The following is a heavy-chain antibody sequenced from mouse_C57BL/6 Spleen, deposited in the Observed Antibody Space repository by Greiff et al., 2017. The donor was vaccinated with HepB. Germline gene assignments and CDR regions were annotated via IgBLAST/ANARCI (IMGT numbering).Heavy chain of an antibody. J-gene: IGHJ3*01. D-gene: IGHD3-2*01. V-gene: IGHV5-17*01. CDR2: ISSGSSTI. CDR1: GFTFSDYG. CDR3: SRSETAPFAY. Sequence: EVMLVESGGGLVKPGGSLKLSCAASGFTFSDYGMHWVRQAPEKGLEWVAYISSGSSTIYYADTVTGRFTISSDNAKNTLFLQMTSLSFEDTAMYYCSRSETAPFAYWGQGTLVTVSA.